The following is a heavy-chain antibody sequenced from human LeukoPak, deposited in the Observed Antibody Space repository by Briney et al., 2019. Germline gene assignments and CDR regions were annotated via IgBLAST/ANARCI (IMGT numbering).Heavy chain of an antibody. CDR2: ISGSGGST. Sequence: HAGGSLRLSCAASGFTFSSYAMSWVRQAPGKGLEWVSAISGSGGSTYYADSVKGRFTISRDNAKNSLYLQMNSLRAEDTAVYYCARGQYCSSTSCYPDYWGQGTLVTVSS. CDR3: ARGQYCSSTSCYPDY. CDR1: GFTFSSYA. D-gene: IGHD2-2*01. V-gene: IGHV3-23*01. J-gene: IGHJ4*02.